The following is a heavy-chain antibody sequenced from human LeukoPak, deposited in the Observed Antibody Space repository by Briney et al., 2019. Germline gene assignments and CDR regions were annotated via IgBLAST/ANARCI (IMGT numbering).Heavy chain of an antibody. CDR1: DGSITRSSYY. D-gene: IGHD2-21*02. V-gene: IGHV4-39*01. CDR2: IYYSGIT. CDR3: ARLRVTTGFDY. Sequence: SETLSLTCTVSDGSITRSSYYWGWIRQTPGEGLDWIGSIYYSGITYYNPSLQGRVTMSVDTSKNQFSLKLNSVTVADTAVYYCARLRVTTGFDYWDQGIPVAVSS. J-gene: IGHJ4*02.